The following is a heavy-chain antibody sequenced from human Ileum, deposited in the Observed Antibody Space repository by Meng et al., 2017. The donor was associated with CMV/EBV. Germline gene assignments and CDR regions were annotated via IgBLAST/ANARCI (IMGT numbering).Heavy chain of an antibody. Sequence: QVQLQRGGAGLLKPSETLSLTCAVYGGSFSGYYWSWIRQPPGKGLEWIGEINHSGSTNYNPSLKSRVTISVDTSKNQFSLKLTSVTAADTAVYFCARDLVGFLEGFDPWGQGTLVTVSS. CDR3: ARDLVGFLEGFDP. V-gene: IGHV4-34*01. J-gene: IGHJ5*02. CDR2: INHSGST. CDR1: GGSFSGYY. D-gene: IGHD3-3*01.